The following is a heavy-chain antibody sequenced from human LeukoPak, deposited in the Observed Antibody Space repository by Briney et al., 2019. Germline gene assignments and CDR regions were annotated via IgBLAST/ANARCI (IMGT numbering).Heavy chain of an antibody. CDR3: ARGGSYYDY. CDR2: INHSGST. V-gene: IGHV4-34*01. Sequence: SETLSLTCAVYGGSLSAYYWTWIRQPPGKGLEWIGEINHSGSTNYNPSLKSRVTISLDTSKNQFSLKMTSVTAADTAVYYCARGGSYYDYWGQGTLVTVSS. CDR1: GGSLSAYY. J-gene: IGHJ4*02. D-gene: IGHD1-26*01.